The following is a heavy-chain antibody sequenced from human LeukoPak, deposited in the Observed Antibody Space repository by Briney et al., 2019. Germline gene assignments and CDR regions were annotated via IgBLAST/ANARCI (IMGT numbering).Heavy chain of an antibody. CDR1: GGTFSSYA. CDR3: ARVGGYYYYGMDV. J-gene: IGHJ6*02. Sequence: GASVKVSCKASGGTFSSYAISWVRQAPGQGLEWMGRIIPILGIANYAQKFQGRVTITADKSTSTAYMELSSLRSEDTAVYYCARVGGYYYYGMDVWGQGTTVTVSS. D-gene: IGHD3-16*01. CDR2: IIPILGIA. V-gene: IGHV1-69*04.